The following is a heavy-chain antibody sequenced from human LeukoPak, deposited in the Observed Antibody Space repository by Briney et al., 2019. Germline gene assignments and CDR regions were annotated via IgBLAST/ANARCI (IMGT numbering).Heavy chain of an antibody. V-gene: IGHV3-23*01. J-gene: IGHJ4*02. CDR1: GLTFSSYA. D-gene: IGHD3-22*01. CDR2: ISGSGGST. CDR3: AKGTTTGYYYDSSGYYYFDY. Sequence: GGSLRLSCAASGLTFSSYATTWVRQAPGKGLEWVSTISGSGGSTYYADSVKGRFTISRDNSKNTLYLQMNSLRADDTAVYYCAKGTTTGYYYDSSGYYYFDYWGQGTLVTVSS.